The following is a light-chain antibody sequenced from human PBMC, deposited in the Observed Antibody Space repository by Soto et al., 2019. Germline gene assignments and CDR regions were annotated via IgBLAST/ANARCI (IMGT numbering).Light chain of an antibody. J-gene: IGKJ2*01. CDR1: QSVSSY. Sequence: EIVLTQSPATLSLSPGGRATLSCRASQSVSSYLAWYQQKPGQAPRLLIYDASNRATGIPARFSGSGSGTDFTLTISSLEPEDFAVYYCQQRSNWPLMYTFGQGTKLEIK. V-gene: IGKV3-11*01. CDR3: QQRSNWPLMYT. CDR2: DAS.